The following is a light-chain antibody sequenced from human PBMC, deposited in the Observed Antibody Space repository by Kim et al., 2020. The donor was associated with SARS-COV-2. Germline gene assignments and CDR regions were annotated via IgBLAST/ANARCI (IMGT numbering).Light chain of an antibody. V-gene: IGKV3-20*01. Sequence: ELVLTQSPGTLSLSPGERATLACRASQSVSSSYLAWYQQKPGQAPRLLIYGASTRATGIPDRFSGSGSGTDFTLTISRLEPEDFAMYYCQHYGSSPPRTFGQGTKVEIK. CDR1: QSVSSSY. CDR3: QHYGSSPPRT. CDR2: GAS. J-gene: IGKJ1*01.